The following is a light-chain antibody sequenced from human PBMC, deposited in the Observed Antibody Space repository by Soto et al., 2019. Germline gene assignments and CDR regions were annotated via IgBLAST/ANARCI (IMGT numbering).Light chain of an antibody. J-gene: IGKJ2*01. CDR2: DAS. V-gene: IGKV1-5*03. CDR1: QSITNC. CDR3: QPHHPYTPFT. Sequence: DLQRTQSPSNLSASVGDRVTITCRASQSITNCLAWYQQKPGKAPKLLIFDASSLRSGVPSRVSGSGSGTAFTLTISSLQTEDFSTYYCQPHHPYTPFTSGQGTKLETK.